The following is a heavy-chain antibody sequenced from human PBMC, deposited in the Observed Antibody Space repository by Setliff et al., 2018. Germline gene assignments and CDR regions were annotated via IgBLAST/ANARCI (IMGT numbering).Heavy chain of an antibody. D-gene: IGHD3-10*01. V-gene: IGHV3-30-3*01. CDR2: ISFDGYKK. CDR3: AKDIYGSGSYAVGGYFDY. CDR1: GFTFRSSP. J-gene: IGHJ4*02. Sequence: GGSLRLSCAASGFTFRSSPMHWVRQAPGKGLQWVSVISFDGYKKYYANFVKGRFTVSRDNSKNTLYLQMNSLRPDDTAVYYCAKDIYGSGSYAVGGYFDYWGQGTQVTVSS.